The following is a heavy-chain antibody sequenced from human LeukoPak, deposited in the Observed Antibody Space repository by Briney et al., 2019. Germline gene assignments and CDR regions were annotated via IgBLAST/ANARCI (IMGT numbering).Heavy chain of an antibody. D-gene: IGHD3-3*01. J-gene: IGHJ4*02. Sequence: PGGSLRLSCEASGLTFTNAWMSWVRQAPGKGLEWVGRIKIKSDDQTTDYAAPVRGRFTVSRDDSKNTVYLQMNSLKTEDTAVYYCTTDHRTISGVVTPDYWGQGTLVTVSS. CDR3: TTDHRTISGVVTPDY. CDR2: IKIKSDDQTT. CDR1: GLTFTNAW. V-gene: IGHV3-15*01.